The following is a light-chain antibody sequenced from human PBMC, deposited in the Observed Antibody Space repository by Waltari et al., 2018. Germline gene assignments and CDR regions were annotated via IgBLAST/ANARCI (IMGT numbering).Light chain of an antibody. CDR3: ATWDDSPNGHWV. CDR2: RNE. Sequence: QSVLTQPPSASGTPGQRVTISCSGRASNIGDNVVNWYQQFPGKAPKLVIYRNEQRPSGVPDRCSGSKSGTSASLAISGLQSEDEADYYCATWDDSPNGHWVFGGGTKVTVL. CDR1: ASNIGDNV. V-gene: IGLV1-44*01. J-gene: IGLJ3*02.